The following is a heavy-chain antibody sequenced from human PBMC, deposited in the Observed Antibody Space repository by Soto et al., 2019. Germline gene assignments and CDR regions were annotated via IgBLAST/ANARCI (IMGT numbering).Heavy chain of an antibody. CDR3: ARDRSASGNYYYGMDV. D-gene: IGHD6-25*01. J-gene: IGHJ6*02. V-gene: IGHV4-30-4*01. CDR2: IYYSGST. Sequence: SETLSLTCTVSGGSISSGDYYWSWIRQPPGKGLEWIGYIYYSGSTYYNPSLKSRVTISVDTSKNQFSLKLSSVTAADTAVYYCARDRSASGNYYYGMDVWGQGTTVTVSS. CDR1: GGSISSGDYY.